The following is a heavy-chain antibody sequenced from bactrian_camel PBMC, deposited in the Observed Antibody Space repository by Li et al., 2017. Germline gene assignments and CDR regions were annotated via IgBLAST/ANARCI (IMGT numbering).Heavy chain of an antibody. CDR2: ISRQGVA. Sequence: HVQLVESGGGSVQAGGSLNLSCTASGFTLADSDMGWYRQAPGNECELASTISRQGVAFYGDLVKGRFTISKDNAKNTLYLQMNSLKPEDTAMYYCAAKRPRLCNSGACCMRSDNSEWGRGTQVTVS. J-gene: IGHJ4*01. CDR3: AAKRPRLCNSGACCMRSDNSE. CDR1: GFTLADSD. D-gene: IGHD2*01. V-gene: IGHV3S55*01.